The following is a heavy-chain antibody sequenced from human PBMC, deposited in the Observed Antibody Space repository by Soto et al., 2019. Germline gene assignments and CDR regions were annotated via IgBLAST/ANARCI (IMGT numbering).Heavy chain of an antibody. Sequence: SVKVSCKASGYTFSSYDINWVRQASGQGLEWMGGIIPIFGTANYAQKFQGRVTITADESTSTAYMELSSLRSEDTAVYYCARDMTAMIDYYYYYGMDVWGQGTTVTVSS. V-gene: IGHV1-69*13. J-gene: IGHJ6*02. CDR3: ARDMTAMIDYYYYYGMDV. CDR1: GYTFSSYD. D-gene: IGHD5-18*01. CDR2: IIPIFGTA.